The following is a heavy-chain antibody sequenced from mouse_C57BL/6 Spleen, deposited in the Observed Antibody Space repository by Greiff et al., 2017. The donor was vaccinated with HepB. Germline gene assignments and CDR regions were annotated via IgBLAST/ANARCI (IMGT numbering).Heavy chain of an antibody. J-gene: IGHJ1*03. V-gene: IGHV1-64*01. CDR3: ARSEDWYFDV. CDR2: IHPNSGST. Sequence: VQLQQSGAELVKPGASVKLSCKASGYTFTSYWMHWVKQRPGQGLEWIGMIHPNSGSTNYNEKFKSKATLTVDKSSSTAYMQLSSLTSEDSAVYYCARSEDWYFDVWGTGTTVTVSS. CDR1: GYTFTSYW.